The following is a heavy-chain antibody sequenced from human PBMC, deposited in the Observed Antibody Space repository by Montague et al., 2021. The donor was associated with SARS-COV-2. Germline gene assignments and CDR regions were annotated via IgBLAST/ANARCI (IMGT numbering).Heavy chain of an antibody. Sequence: TLSLTCTVSGXSISSGGYYWSWIRQHPGKGLEWIGYIYYSGSTYYKPSLKSRVTISVDTSKNQFSLKLSSVTAADTAVYYCARVLSHRAIFGVVIINGMDVWGQGTTVTVSS. J-gene: IGHJ6*02. CDR3: ARVLSHRAIFGVVIINGMDV. D-gene: IGHD3-3*01. CDR1: GXSISSGGYY. V-gene: IGHV4-31*03. CDR2: IYYSGST.